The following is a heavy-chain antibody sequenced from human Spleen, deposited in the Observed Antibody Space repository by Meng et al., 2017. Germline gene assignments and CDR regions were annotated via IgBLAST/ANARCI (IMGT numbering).Heavy chain of an antibody. D-gene: IGHD3-10*02. J-gene: IGHJ2*01. V-gene: IGHV4-34*01. CDR3: ARAYDWGFFDL. CDR2: INHSRGT. Sequence: QVQLQRWGAGLLKPSETLSLTCAVYGGSFSGYYWSWIRQPPGKGLEWIGEINHSRGTTYNPSLKTRVTISVDTSKNQFSLRLTSVTAADTAVYYCARAYDWGFFDLWGRGTLVTVSS. CDR1: GGSFSGYY.